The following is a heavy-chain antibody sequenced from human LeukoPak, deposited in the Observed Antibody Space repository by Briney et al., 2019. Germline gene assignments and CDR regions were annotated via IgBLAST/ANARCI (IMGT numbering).Heavy chain of an antibody. J-gene: IGHJ6*02. CDR1: GGSFSGYY. Sequence: PSETLSLTCAVYGGSFSGYYWSWIRQPPGKGLEWIGEINHSGSTNYNPSLKSRVTISVDTSKNQFSLKLSSVTAADTAVYYCARGVIIGVVVPAATHYYYYGMDVWGQGTTVTVSS. CDR2: INHSGST. D-gene: IGHD2-2*01. V-gene: IGHV4-34*01. CDR3: ARGVIIGVVVPAATHYYYYGMDV.